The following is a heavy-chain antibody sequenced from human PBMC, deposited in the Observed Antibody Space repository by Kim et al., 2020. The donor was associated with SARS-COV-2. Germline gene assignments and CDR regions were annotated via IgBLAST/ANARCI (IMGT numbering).Heavy chain of an antibody. J-gene: IGHJ4*02. CDR3: ARQTSHYDFDY. Sequence: TDYNPPLGSRVSISLDPSKQQFSLRLTSVTASDTAVYFCARQTSHYDFDYWGQGTLVTVSS. V-gene: IGHV4-59*08. D-gene: IGHD3-3*01. CDR2: T.